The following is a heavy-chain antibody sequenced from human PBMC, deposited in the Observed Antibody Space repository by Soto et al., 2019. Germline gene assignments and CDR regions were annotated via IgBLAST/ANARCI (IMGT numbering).Heavy chain of an antibody. Sequence: GGSLRLSCAASGFTFSSYGMHWVRQAPGKGLEWVAVIWNSGSNIYYADSVKGRFTISRDNAKNTLYLQMNSLRAEDTAVYYCALSRQGNGDFWSGYIRPLASFDYWGQGTLVTVSS. CDR3: ALSRQGNGDFWSGYIRPLASFDY. V-gene: IGHV3-33*03. CDR2: IWNSGSNI. D-gene: IGHD3-3*01. CDR1: GFTFSSYG. J-gene: IGHJ4*02.